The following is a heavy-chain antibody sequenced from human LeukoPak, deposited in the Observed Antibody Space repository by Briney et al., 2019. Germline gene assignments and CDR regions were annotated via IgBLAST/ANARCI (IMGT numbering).Heavy chain of an antibody. CDR2: IYYSGST. CDR1: GGSISSGGYS. Sequence: TLSLTCTISGGSISSGGYSWSWLRQHPGKGLEWIGYIYYSGSTYYNPSLKSRVTISVDTSKNQFSLKLSSVTAADTAVYYCARAGYGDYHIGYWGQGTLVTVSS. CDR3: ARAGYGDYHIGY. D-gene: IGHD4-17*01. J-gene: IGHJ4*02. V-gene: IGHV4-31*03.